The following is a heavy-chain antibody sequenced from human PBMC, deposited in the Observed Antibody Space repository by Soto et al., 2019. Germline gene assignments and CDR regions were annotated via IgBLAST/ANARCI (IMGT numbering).Heavy chain of an antibody. CDR3: AKGDYYYGMDV. V-gene: IGHV3-23*01. Sequence: GGSLRLSCAASGFTFSSYAMSWVRQAPGKGLEWVSDISGTGGTTYYADSVKGRFTISRDNSKHTLSLQMNSLRADDTALYYCAKGDYYYGMDVWGQGTTVTVSS. J-gene: IGHJ6*02. CDR2: ISGTGGTT. CDR1: GFTFSSYA.